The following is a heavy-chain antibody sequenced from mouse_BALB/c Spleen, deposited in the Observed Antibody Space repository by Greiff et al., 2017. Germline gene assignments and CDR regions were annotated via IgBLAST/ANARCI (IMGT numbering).Heavy chain of an antibody. CDR2: IDPSDSYT. J-gene: IGHJ2*01. D-gene: IGHD1-1*01. V-gene: IGHV1-69*02. Sequence: VQLQQPGAELVKPGASVKLSCKASGYTFTSYWMHWVKQRPGQGLEWIGEIDPSDSYTNYNQKFKGKATLTVDKSSSTAYMQLSSLTSEDSAVYYCARRDYYGSSYPVDDWGQGTTLTVSS. CDR3: ARRDYYGSSYPVDD. CDR1: GYTFTSYW.